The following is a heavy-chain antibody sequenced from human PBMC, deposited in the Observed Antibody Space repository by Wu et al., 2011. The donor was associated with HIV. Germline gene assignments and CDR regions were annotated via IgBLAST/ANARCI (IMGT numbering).Heavy chain of an antibody. V-gene: IGHV1-8*02. CDR1: GYTFTSYD. J-gene: IGHJ6*03. Sequence: QVQLVQSGAEVKKPGASVKVSCRASGYTFTSYDINWVRQATGQGLEWMGWMNPXSGNTGYAQKFQGRVTMTRNTSISTAYMELSSLRSEDTAVLYCARVPXWPAAIDFYYMDVWGKGSTVTVSS. CDR3: ARVPXWPAAIDFYYMDV. CDR2: MNPXSGNT. D-gene: IGHD2-2*01.